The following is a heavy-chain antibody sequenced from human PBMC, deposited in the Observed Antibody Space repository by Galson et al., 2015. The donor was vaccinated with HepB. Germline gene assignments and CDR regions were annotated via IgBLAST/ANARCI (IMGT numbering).Heavy chain of an antibody. CDR1: GGTFSSYA. V-gene: IGHV1-69*13. Sequence: SVKVSCKASGGTFSSYAISWVRQAPGQGLEWMGGIIPVFGTANYAQKFQGRVTITADESTSTAYMELSSLRSEDTAVYYCASGRDNNWNDEDYWGQGTLVTVSS. J-gene: IGHJ4*02. CDR3: ASGRDNNWNDEDY. CDR2: IIPVFGTA. D-gene: IGHD1-20*01.